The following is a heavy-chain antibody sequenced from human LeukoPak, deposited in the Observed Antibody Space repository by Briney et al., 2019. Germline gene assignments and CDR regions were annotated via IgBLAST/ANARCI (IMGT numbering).Heavy chain of an antibody. CDR1: GFTFSSYS. J-gene: IGHJ4*02. V-gene: IGHV3-48*04. CDR3: ARGERYGSSYNADY. D-gene: IGHD6-13*01. CDR2: ISSSSSTI. Sequence: PGGSLRLSCAASGFTFSSYSMNWVRQAPGKGLEWVSYISSSSSTIYYADSVKGRFTISRDNAKNSLYLQMNSLRAEDTAVYYCARGERYGSSYNADYWGQGILVTVSS.